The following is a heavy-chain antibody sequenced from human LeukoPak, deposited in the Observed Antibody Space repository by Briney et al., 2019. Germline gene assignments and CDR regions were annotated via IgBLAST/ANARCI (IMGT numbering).Heavy chain of an antibody. CDR1: GFTFSSYS. CDR3: ARDLLKRGYDIIDY. J-gene: IGHJ4*02. Sequence: GGSLRLSCAASGFTFSSYSMNWVRQAPGKGLEWVSYISSSSTIYYADSVKGRFTISRDNAKNSLYLQMNSLRAEDTAVYYCARDLLKRGYDIIDYWGQGTLVTVSS. D-gene: IGHD3-9*01. CDR2: ISSSSTI. V-gene: IGHV3-48*01.